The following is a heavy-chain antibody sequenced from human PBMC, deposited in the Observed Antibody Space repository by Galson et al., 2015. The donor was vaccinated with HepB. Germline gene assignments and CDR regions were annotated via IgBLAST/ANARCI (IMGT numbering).Heavy chain of an antibody. D-gene: IGHD2-21*01. Sequence: AWMTWVRQAPGKGLEWVGRIKSKIDGGTTDYAASVKHRFTISRDDSKNILYLQLNSLKGEDTGVYYCTTGVVIAANEGFDIWGQGTEVTVSA. CDR3: TTGVVIAANEGFDI. V-gene: IGHV3-15*01. CDR2: IKSKIDGGTT. J-gene: IGHJ3*02. CDR1: AW.